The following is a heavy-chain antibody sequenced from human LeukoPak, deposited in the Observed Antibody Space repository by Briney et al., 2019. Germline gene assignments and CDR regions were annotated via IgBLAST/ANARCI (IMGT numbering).Heavy chain of an antibody. Sequence: GGSLRLSCAASGFTVSSNYMSWVRQAPGKGLEWVSVIYSGGSTYYADSVKGRFTIPRDNSKNTLYLQMNSLRAEDTAVYYCARDYYDSSGYSYNYWGQGTLVTVSS. CDR2: IYSGGST. V-gene: IGHV3-66*01. J-gene: IGHJ4*02. D-gene: IGHD3-22*01. CDR3: ARDYYDSSGYSYNY. CDR1: GFTVSSNY.